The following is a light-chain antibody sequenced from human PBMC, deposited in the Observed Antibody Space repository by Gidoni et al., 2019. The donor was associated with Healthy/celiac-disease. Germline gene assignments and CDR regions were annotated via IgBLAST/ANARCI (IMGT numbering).Light chain of an antibody. J-gene: IGKJ4*01. V-gene: IGKV3-11*01. CDR1: QSVSSY. Sequence: EIVLTPSPATLSLSPGERATLSCRASQSVSSYLAWYHQKPGQAPRLLIYDASNRATGIPARFSGSGSGTDFTLTISSLVPEDFAVYYCQQRSNWPPLTFGGGTKVEIK. CDR2: DAS. CDR3: QQRSNWPPLT.